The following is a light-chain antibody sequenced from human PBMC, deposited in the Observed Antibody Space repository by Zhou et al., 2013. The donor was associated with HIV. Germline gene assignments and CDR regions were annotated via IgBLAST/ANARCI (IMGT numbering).Light chain of an antibody. CDR1: ESISNW. CDR3: QQYNSYSWT. V-gene: IGKV1-5*03. CDR2: KAS. J-gene: IGKJ1*01. Sequence: DIQMTQSPSTLSASVGDRVTITCRASESISNWLAWYQQKPGKAPKLLIYKASSLEIGVPSRFSGSGSGTEFTLTISSLQPDDFATYYCQQYNSYSWTFGQGTKVDIK.